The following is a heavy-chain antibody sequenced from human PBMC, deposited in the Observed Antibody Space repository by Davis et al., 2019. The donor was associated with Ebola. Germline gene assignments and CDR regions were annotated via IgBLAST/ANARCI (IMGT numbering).Heavy chain of an antibody. CDR3: ARGGDSSGMDAFDI. D-gene: IGHD3-22*01. CDR2: IKQDGSEK. Sequence: GESLKISCAASGSTFSSYWMSWVRQAPGKGLEWVANIKQDGSEKYYVDSVKGRFTISRDNAKNSLYLQMNSLRAEDTAVYYCARGGDSSGMDAFDIWGQGTMVTVSS. V-gene: IGHV3-7*01. CDR1: GSTFSSYW. J-gene: IGHJ3*02.